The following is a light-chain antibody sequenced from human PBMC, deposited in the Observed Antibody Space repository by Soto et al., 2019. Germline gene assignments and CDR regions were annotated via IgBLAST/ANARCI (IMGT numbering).Light chain of an antibody. V-gene: IGKV3-11*01. J-gene: IGKJ4*01. Sequence: EIVLTQSPATLSLSPGERATLSCRASQIVSNFLAWYQQKPGQAPSLLIYDASSRATGIPTRFSGSGSGTDFTLSISSLEPEDFAVYYCQQRINWPLTFGGGTKVEIK. CDR1: QIVSNF. CDR3: QQRINWPLT. CDR2: DAS.